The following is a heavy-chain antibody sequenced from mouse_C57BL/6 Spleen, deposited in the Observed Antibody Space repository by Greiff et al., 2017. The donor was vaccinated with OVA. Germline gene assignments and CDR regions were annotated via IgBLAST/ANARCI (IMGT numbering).Heavy chain of an antibody. CDR2: ISSGSSTI. V-gene: IGHV5-17*01. Sequence: EVQGVESGGGLVKPGGSLKLSCAASGFTFSDCGMHWVRQAPEKGLEWVAYISSGSSTIYYADTVKGRFTISRDNAKNTLFLQMTSLRSEDTAMYYCARRLRRIDAMDYWGQGTSVTVSS. D-gene: IGHD2-4*01. CDR3: ARRLRRIDAMDY. CDR1: GFTFSDCG. J-gene: IGHJ4*01.